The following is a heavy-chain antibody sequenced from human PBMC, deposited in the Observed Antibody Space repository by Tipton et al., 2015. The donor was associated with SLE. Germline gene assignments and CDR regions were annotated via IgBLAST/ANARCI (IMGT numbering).Heavy chain of an antibody. CDR3: ARDSSGRYHFDY. J-gene: IGHJ4*02. CDR1: GGSISSSSYY. V-gene: IGHV4-39*07. Sequence: LRLSCTVSGGSISSSSYYWGWIRQPPGKGLEWIGSISYSGSTYYNPSLKSRVTISVDTSKNQFSLKLSSVTAADTAVYYCARDSSGRYHFDYWGQGILVTVSS. CDR2: ISYSGST. D-gene: IGHD6-19*01.